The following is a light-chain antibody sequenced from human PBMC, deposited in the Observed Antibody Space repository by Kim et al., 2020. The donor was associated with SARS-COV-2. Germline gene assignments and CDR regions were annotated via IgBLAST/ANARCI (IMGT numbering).Light chain of an antibody. Sequence: LSSSTGESATLSCRASQSIGSSVAWNQHKPGQAPRLLSYDAFNRATGIPARFSGSGSGTDFTLTISSLEPEDFAVYYCQQRSNWYTFGQGTKLEI. CDR2: DAF. J-gene: IGKJ2*01. CDR1: QSIGSS. CDR3: QQRSNWYT. V-gene: IGKV3-11*01.